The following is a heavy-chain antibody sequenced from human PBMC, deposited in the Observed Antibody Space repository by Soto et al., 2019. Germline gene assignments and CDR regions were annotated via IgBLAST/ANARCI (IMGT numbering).Heavy chain of an antibody. Sequence: SETLSLTCAVYGGSFSGYYWSWIRQPPGKGLEWIGEINHSGSTNYNPSLRSRVTISLDTSKNQFSLKLSSVTAADTAVYYCARERIAAYYYYYMDVWGKGTSVTVSS. CDR1: GGSFSGYY. CDR3: ARERIAAYYYYYMDV. V-gene: IGHV4-34*01. J-gene: IGHJ6*03. D-gene: IGHD6-13*01. CDR2: INHSGST.